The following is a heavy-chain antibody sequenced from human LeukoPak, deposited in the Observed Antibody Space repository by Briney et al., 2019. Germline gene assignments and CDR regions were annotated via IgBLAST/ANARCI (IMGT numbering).Heavy chain of an antibody. D-gene: IGHD3-22*01. V-gene: IGHV3-53*01. CDR3: ASGYDCSGEPGPPDY. Sequence: GGSLRLSCAASGFTVSSNYMSWVRQAPGKGLEWVSVIYSGGSTYYADSVKGRFTISRDNSKNTLYLQMNSLRAEDTAVYYCASGYDCSGEPGPPDYWGQGTLVTVSS. CDR1: GFTVSSNY. J-gene: IGHJ4*02. CDR2: IYSGGST.